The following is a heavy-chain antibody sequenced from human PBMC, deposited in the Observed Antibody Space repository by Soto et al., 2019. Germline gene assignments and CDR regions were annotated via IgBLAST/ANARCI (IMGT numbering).Heavy chain of an antibody. J-gene: IGHJ3*02. CDR2: INRDGSKK. CDR3: ARDVSPGSSSLYLDAFDI. D-gene: IGHD6-13*01. Sequence: EVQLLESGGDLVQPGGSLRLSCVASGFTLSAYWMTWVRQAPGKGLEWVANINRDGSKKSYLDSVRGRFTISRDNVGNSLYLQMDSLRADDTALYYCARDVSPGSSSLYLDAFDIWGQGTMVTVSS. CDR1: GFTLSAYW. V-gene: IGHV3-7*05.